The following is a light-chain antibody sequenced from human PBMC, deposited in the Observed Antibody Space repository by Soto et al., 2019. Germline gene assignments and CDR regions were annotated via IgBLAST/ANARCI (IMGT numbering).Light chain of an antibody. CDR1: SSDVGGYDH. CDR2: EVT. CDR3: QSFDKYLSAVV. V-gene: IGLV2-8*01. J-gene: IGLJ2*01. Sequence: QSALTQPPSASGSPGQSVTIPCTGTSSDVGGYDHVSWYQQHPGKAPKLMIYEVTKRPAGVPDRFSGSKSGTSASLAISGLQAEDEADYYCQSFDKYLSAVVFGGGTKVTVL.